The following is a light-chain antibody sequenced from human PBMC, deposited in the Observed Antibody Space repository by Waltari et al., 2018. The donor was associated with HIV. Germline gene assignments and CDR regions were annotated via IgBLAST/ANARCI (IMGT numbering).Light chain of an antibody. Sequence: ENVLTQSPATLSLSPGERATLTCRASQSVSNYLAWYQQKPGQAPRLLIYDASNRATGIPGRFSVSGAGTDFTLTISSLEPEDFAVYYFQQLRNWPPTFGQGTKVEIK. J-gene: IGKJ1*01. CDR3: QQLRNWPPT. CDR1: QSVSNY. CDR2: DAS. V-gene: IGKV3-11*01.